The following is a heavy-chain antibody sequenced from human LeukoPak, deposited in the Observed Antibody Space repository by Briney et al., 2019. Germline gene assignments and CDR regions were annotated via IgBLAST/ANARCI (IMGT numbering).Heavy chain of an antibody. Sequence: GGSLRLSCAPSGFTFSSYWMSWVRQAPGKGLEWVANIKEDGSERNYVDSVKGRFTISRDNAKNSVYLQMNSLRVEDTAVYYCARNAFDIWGQGTMVTVSS. V-gene: IGHV3-7*01. CDR2: IKEDGSER. J-gene: IGHJ3*02. CDR1: GFTFSSYW. CDR3: ARNAFDI.